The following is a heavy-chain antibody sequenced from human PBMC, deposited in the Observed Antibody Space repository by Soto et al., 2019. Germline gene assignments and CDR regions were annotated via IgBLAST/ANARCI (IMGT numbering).Heavy chain of an antibody. Sequence: SETLSLTCTVSGGSISSGDYCWSWIRQPPGKGLEWIGYIYYSGSTYYNPSLKSRVTISVDTSKNQFSLKLSSVTAADTAVYYCARVQLVLYYYGMDVWGQGTTVTVSS. J-gene: IGHJ6*02. D-gene: IGHD6-13*01. CDR2: IYYSGST. CDR3: ARVQLVLYYYGMDV. CDR1: GGSISSGDYC. V-gene: IGHV4-30-4*01.